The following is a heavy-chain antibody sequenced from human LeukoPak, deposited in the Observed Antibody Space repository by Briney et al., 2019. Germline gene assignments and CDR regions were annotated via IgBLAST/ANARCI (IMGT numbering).Heavy chain of an antibody. Sequence: SETLSLTCTVSGGSISSGGYYWSWIRQHPGKGLEWIGYIYYSGSTYYNPSLKSRVTISVDTSKNQFSLKLSSVTAAGTAVYYCARGEVRFLEWQRNWFDPWGQGTLVTVSS. CDR2: IYYSGST. D-gene: IGHD3-3*01. V-gene: IGHV4-31*03. J-gene: IGHJ5*02. CDR3: ARGEVRFLEWQRNWFDP. CDR1: GGSISSGGYY.